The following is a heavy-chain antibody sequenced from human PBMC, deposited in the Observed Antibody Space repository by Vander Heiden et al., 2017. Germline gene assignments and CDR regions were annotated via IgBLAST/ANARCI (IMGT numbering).Heavy chain of an antibody. V-gene: IGHV3-30*18. D-gene: IGHD4-17*01. Sequence: QVQLVESGGGVVQPGRSLRLSCAASGFTFSSYGMHWVRQAPGKGLEWVAVISYDGSNKYYADSVKGRFTISRDNSKNTLYLQMNSLRAEDTAVYYCAKDRYGDYVFDYWGQGTLVTVSS. CDR3: AKDRYGDYVFDY. CDR2: ISYDGSNK. J-gene: IGHJ4*02. CDR1: GFTFSSYG.